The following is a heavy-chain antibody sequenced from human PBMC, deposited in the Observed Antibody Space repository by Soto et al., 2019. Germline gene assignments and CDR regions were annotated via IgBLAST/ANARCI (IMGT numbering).Heavy chain of an antibody. V-gene: IGHV3-30*18. CDR3: AKDPHVYGSGSYWFDY. CDR1: GFTFSSYG. J-gene: IGHJ4*02. Sequence: GGSLRLSCAASGFTFSSYGMHWVRQAPGKGLEWVAVISYDGSNKYYADSVKGRFTISRDNSKNTLYLQMNSLRAEDTAVYYCAKDPHVYGSGSYWFDYWGQGTLVTVS. D-gene: IGHD3-10*01. CDR2: ISYDGSNK.